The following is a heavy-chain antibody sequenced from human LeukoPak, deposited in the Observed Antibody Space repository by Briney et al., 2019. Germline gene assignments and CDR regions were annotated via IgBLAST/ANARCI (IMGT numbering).Heavy chain of an antibody. J-gene: IGHJ4*02. D-gene: IGHD5-24*01. V-gene: IGHV3-23*01. CDR3: VKDDGWVQYAN. CDR2: IRADAVTT. CDR1: GITFSSYG. Sequence: PGGSLRLSCAASGITFSSYGMSWVRQAPGKGLEWVSGIRADAVTTYYADSVKGRFIISRDNSKNTVYLQMNSLSAEDAAVYYCVKDDGWVQYANWGQGTLVTVSS.